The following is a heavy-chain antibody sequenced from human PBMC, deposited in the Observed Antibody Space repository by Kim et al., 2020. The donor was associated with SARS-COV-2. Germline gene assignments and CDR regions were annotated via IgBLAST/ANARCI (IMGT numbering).Heavy chain of an antibody. Sequence: IYYPHSVKDRYTISRVNAKNSLLLKMNSLRAEDTAVYYCARTDHYDILRDWGQGTLVTVSS. CDR2: I. J-gene: IGHJ4*02. D-gene: IGHD3-9*01. V-gene: IGHV3-21*01. CDR3: ARTDHYDILRD.